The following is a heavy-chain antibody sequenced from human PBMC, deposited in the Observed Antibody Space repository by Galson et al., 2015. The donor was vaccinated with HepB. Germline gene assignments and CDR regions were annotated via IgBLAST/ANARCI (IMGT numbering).Heavy chain of an antibody. V-gene: IGHV3-15*01. CDR2: IISKSDGGTT. D-gene: IGHD4-23*01. CDR1: GFTFTNAW. CDR3: TTDLRWDYGGGSGGY. J-gene: IGHJ4*02. Sequence: SLRLSCAASGFTFTNAWMNWVRQAPGKGLEWVGRIISKSDGGTTDYAAPVKGRFTISRDDSKTTLYLQMNSLKTEDTAVYYCTTDLRWDYGGGSGGYWGQGTLVTVSS.